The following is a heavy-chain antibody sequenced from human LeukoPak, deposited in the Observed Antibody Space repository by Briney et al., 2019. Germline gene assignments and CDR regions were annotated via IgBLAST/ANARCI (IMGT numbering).Heavy chain of an antibody. Sequence: GGSLGLSWEASGNYWRPWFPQVQGRGLVWVSHINSDGSWTSYADSVKGRFTISKDNAKNTVYLQMNSLRAEDTAVYYCVSFYETYWGRGTLVTVSS. CDR3: VSFYETY. V-gene: IGHV3-74*01. CDR2: INSDGSWT. D-gene: IGHD2/OR15-2a*01. J-gene: IGHJ4*02. CDR1: GNYW.